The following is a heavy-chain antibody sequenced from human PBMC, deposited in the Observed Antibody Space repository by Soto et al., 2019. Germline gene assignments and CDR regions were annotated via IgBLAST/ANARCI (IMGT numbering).Heavy chain of an antibody. D-gene: IGHD5-12*01. CDR2: VNPKNGGT. CDR1: GYTFTDHY. V-gene: IGHV1-2*02. J-gene: IGHJ4*02. CDR3: ARARWIARSYSFDY. Sequence: QVQLVQSGAEVKKPGASVTVSCKASGYTFTDHYIYWVRQAPGQGLEWMGWVNPKNGGTNYAQKFQGRVTMTTDTSISTAYMEVSRLTSDDTAVYFCARARWIARSYSFDYWGQGTLVTVSS.